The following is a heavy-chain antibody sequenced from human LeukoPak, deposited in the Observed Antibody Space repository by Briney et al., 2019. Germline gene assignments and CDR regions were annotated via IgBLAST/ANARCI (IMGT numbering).Heavy chain of an antibody. D-gene: IGHD6-13*01. CDR2: ILYDGSKK. V-gene: IGHV3-30*09. J-gene: IGHJ3*02. CDR1: GLTFSTYP. CDR3: AVIATAGGNDAFDI. Sequence: GGSLSLPCVASGLTFSTYPIHGSRRAPAKGLEWVAVILYDGSKKYYADSVKGRFAISRDNSKNTLYLQMNSLRAEDTALYYCAVIATAGGNDAFDIWGQGTMVTVSS.